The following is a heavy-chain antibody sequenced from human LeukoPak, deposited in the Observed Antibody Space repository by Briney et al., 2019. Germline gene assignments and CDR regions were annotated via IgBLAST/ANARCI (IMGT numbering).Heavy chain of an antibody. Sequence: ASVKVSCKASGYTFTVYFMHWVRQAPGQGLEWMGWINPNSGGTNYAQKFQGRVTMTRDTSTSTAYMELSRLRSDDTAVYYCARDRAVAGTAAYYFDYWGQGTLVTVSS. CDR2: INPNSGGT. CDR1: GYTFTVYF. J-gene: IGHJ4*02. V-gene: IGHV1-2*02. D-gene: IGHD6-19*01. CDR3: ARDRAVAGTAAYYFDY.